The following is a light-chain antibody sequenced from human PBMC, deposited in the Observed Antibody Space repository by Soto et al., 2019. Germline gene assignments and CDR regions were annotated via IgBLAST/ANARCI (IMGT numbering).Light chain of an antibody. CDR1: SSDIGAYIY. CDR2: EVS. V-gene: IGLV2-8*01. Sequence: QSVLTQPPSAPGSPGQSVTISCTGTSSDIGAYIYVSWYQQHPGKAPKLMISEVSRRPSGVPERFSGSKSGNTASLTVSGLQADDEAHYYCSSYAGSNNFVFGTGTNVTVL. CDR3: SSYAGSNNFV. J-gene: IGLJ1*01.